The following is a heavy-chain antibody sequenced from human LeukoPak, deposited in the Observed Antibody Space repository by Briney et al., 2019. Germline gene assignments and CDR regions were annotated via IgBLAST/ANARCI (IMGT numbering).Heavy chain of an antibody. D-gene: IGHD3-10*01. CDR1: GYSISSGYH. CDR3: ARAKVRRGGFDY. Sequence: SSETLSLTCTVSGYSISSGYHWGWIRQPPGKGLEWIGSIYHSGSTYYNPSLKSRVTISVDTSKNQFSLKLSSVTAADTAVYYCARAKVRRGGFDYWGQGTLVTVSS. CDR2: IYHSGST. V-gene: IGHV4-38-2*02. J-gene: IGHJ4*02.